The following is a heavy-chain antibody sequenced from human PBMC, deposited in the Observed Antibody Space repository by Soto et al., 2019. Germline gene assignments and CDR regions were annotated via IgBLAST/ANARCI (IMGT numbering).Heavy chain of an antibody. CDR1: GFTFSTYS. J-gene: IGHJ6*02. CDR2: ISSSSSYI. D-gene: IGHD3-22*01. CDR3: ARYDSSGYYWPYYYYGMDV. Sequence: EVQLVESGGGLVKPGGSLRLSCAASGFTFSTYSMNWVRKAPGKGLEWDSSISSSSSYIYYADSVKGRFTISRDNAKNSLYLQMNSLRAEYTAVYYCARYDSSGYYWPYYYYGMDVWGQGTTVTVSS. V-gene: IGHV3-21*01.